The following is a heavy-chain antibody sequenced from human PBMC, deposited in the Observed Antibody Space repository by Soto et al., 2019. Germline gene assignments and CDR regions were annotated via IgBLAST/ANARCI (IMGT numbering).Heavy chain of an antibody. CDR2: ISAYNGIT. D-gene: IGHD3-22*01. J-gene: IGHJ6*02. V-gene: IGHV1-18*01. CDR3: ARENDSSGYYYYYYGMDV. CDR1: GYTFTSYG. Sequence: QVQLVQSGAEVKKPGASVKVSCKASGYTFTSYGISWVRQAPGQGLEWMGWISAYNGITNYAQKLQGRVTMTTDTSTSTAYMELRSLRSDDTAVYYCARENDSSGYYYYYYGMDVWGQGTTVTVSS.